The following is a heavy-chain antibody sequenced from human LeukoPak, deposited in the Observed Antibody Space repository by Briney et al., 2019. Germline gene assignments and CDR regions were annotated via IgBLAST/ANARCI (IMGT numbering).Heavy chain of an antibody. CDR3: TTVTRSYKPNTGFDP. V-gene: IGHV3-48*01. CDR2: ISSSSTTI. Sequence: GGSLRLSCAASGFTFSSYSMMWVRQAPGKGLEWVSYISSSSTTIHYADSVKGRFTISRDNAKNSVYLRMNSLRTEDTAVYYCTTVTRSYKPNTGFDPWGQGTLVTVSS. D-gene: IGHD1-26*01. J-gene: IGHJ5*02. CDR1: GFTFSSYS.